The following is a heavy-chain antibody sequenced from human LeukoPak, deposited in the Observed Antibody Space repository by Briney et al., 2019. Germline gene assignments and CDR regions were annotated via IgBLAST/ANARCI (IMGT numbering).Heavy chain of an antibody. J-gene: IGHJ4*02. CDR1: GGSISNGGYY. V-gene: IGHV4-31*03. Sequence: SQTLSLTCCVSGGSISNGGYYWSWIRQHPGKGLEWIGYIYDSGTTYYNPALQSRVTISVDTSDNQFSLKLRSLTAADTAVYYCARGGDRRGFDYWGQGTLVTVSS. D-gene: IGHD1-14*01. CDR3: ARGGDRRGFDY. CDR2: IYDSGTT.